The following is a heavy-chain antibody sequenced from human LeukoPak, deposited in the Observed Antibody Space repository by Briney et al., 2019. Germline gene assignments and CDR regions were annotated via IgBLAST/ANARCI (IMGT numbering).Heavy chain of an antibody. CDR3: ARSKVLIAAAGY. V-gene: IGHV1-69*05. D-gene: IGHD6-13*01. CDR1: GGTFSIYA. CDR2: IIPIFGTA. Sequence: GASVKVSCKASGGTFSIYAISWVRQAPGQGLEWMGGIIPIFGTATYAQKFQGRVTITTDESTSTAYMELSSLRSEDTAVYYCARSKVLIAAAGYWGQGTLVTVSS. J-gene: IGHJ4*02.